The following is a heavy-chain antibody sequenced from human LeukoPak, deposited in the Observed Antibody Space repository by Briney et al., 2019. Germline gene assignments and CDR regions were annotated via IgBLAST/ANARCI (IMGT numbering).Heavy chain of an antibody. Sequence: SQTLSVTCAISGDSVSSNSATWNWIRQSPSGGLEWLGRTYYRAKWFNDYAVSVKSRITINADTSKNQFSLQLNSVTPADTAVYYCARITETTKWFDPWGQGTLVTVSS. CDR2: TYYRAKWFN. CDR3: ARITETTKWFDP. V-gene: IGHV6-1*01. D-gene: IGHD1-7*01. J-gene: IGHJ5*02. CDR1: GDSVSSNSAT.